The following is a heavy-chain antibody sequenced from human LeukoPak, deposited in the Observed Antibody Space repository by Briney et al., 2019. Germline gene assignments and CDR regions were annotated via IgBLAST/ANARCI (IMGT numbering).Heavy chain of an antibody. CDR3: AGDQLALNALNL. CDR1: GGSISSGDYY. Sequence: SETLSLTCTVSGGSISSGDYYWSWIRQPPGKGLEWLGYISHIGSTNYSPSLKSRVTISVDTSKNQFSLRLSSVTAADTAVYFCAGDQLALNALNLWGQGTMVSVSS. V-gene: IGHV4-61*08. D-gene: IGHD1-1*01. CDR2: ISHIGST. J-gene: IGHJ3*01.